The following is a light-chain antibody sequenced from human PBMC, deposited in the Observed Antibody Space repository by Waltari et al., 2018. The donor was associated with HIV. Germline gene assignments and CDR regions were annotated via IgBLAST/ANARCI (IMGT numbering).Light chain of an antibody. J-gene: IGLJ2*01. CDR2: SNN. CDR3: AAWDDSLNGVV. V-gene: IGLV1-44*01. Sequence: GQRVTISCSGSSSNIGSNTVNWYQQLPGTAPKLLIYSNNQRPSGVPDRFPGSKSGTSASLAISWLQSEDEADYYCAAWDDSLNGVVFGGGTKLTVL. CDR1: SSNIGSNT.